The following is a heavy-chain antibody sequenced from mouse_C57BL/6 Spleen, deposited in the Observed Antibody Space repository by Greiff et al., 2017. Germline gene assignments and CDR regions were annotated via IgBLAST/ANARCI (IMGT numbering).Heavy chain of an antibody. CDR3: ARGGLGFAY. Sequence: EVQLVESGGGLVKPGGSLKLSCAASGFTFSSYAMSWVRQTPEQRLEWVATISDGGSYTYYPDNVKGRFTISRDNATNNLYLQRSHLKSEDTAMYYCARGGLGFAYWGQGTLVTVSA. J-gene: IGHJ3*01. CDR1: GFTFSSYA. V-gene: IGHV5-4*01. CDR2: ISDGGSYT.